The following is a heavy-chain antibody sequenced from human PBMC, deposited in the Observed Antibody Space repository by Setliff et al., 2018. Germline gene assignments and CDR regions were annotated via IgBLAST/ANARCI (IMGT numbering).Heavy chain of an antibody. Sequence: SGPTLVNPPQTLTLTCNFSGFSLSTSGMCVSWIRQPPGKALEWLARIDWDDDKYYSTSLKTRLTISKDTSKNQVVLTMTNMDPVDTAPYYCASAKLSYYYMDVWGKGTTVTVSS. J-gene: IGHJ6*03. D-gene: IGHD2-15*01. CDR1: GFSLSTSGMC. CDR2: IDWDDDK. V-gene: IGHV2-70*11. CDR3: ASAKLSYYYMDV.